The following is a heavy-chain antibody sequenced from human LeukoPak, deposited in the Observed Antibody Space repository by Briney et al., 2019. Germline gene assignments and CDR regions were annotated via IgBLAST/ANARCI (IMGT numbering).Heavy chain of an antibody. CDR2: IYYTGKT. CDR1: GGSISSGSYY. CDR3: ARRGDY. V-gene: IGHV4-39*01. J-gene: IGHJ4*02. D-gene: IGHD3-16*01. Sequence: SGTPFLTCTFSGGSISSGSYYLGWIRPPPRKGLEWIGSIYYTGKTDYNPSLKSRVTISVDKSKNQLSLKLSSVTVADTAIYYCARRGDYWGQGTLVTVSS.